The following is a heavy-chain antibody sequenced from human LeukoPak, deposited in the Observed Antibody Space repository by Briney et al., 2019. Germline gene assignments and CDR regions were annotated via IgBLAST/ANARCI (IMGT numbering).Heavy chain of an antibody. D-gene: IGHD6-19*01. CDR1: GFTFSSYG. V-gene: IGHV3-30*03. CDR2: ISYDGSNK. Sequence: PGGSLRLSCAASGFTFSSYGMHWVRQAPGKGLEWVAVISYDGSNKYYADSVKGRFTISRDNSKNMLYLQMNSLRAEDTAVYYCALPYSSGWYGLDYWGQGTLVTVSS. CDR3: ALPYSSGWYGLDY. J-gene: IGHJ4*02.